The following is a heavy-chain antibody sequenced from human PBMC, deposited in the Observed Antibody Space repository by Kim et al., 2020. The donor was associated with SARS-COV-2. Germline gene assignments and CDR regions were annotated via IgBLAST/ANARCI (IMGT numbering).Heavy chain of an antibody. Sequence: FTISRDNSKNTLYLQMNSLRAEDTAVYYCARDPLYYDILTGYFQWYYFDYWGQGTLVTVSS. J-gene: IGHJ4*02. D-gene: IGHD3-9*01. CDR3: ARDPLYYDILTGYFQWYYFDY. V-gene: IGHV3-30*01.